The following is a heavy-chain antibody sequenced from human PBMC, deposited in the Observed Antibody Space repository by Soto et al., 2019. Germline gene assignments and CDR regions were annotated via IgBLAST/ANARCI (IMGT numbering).Heavy chain of an antibody. Sequence: QVQLQDSGQGLVKPSETLSLPCPVFGASVISAANASTLVRQPQGKGLEWIAYMYYSGCTEYDPSLGGRGSMSIEASESQFSLWLYSVTAAETAGYYCARDRPAMGADYWSRGTLVTVSS. CDR1: GASVISAANA. D-gene: IGHD3-16*01. CDR2: MYYSGCT. V-gene: IGHV4-61*08. CDR3: ARDRPAMGADY. J-gene: IGHJ4*02.